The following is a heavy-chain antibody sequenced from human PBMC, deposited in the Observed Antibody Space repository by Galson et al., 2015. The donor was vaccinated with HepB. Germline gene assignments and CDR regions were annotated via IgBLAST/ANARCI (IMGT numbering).Heavy chain of an antibody. CDR2: ITGGGERT. J-gene: IGHJ4*02. CDR1: GFRFTKYS. CDR3: AKVEILGATPHYFDY. V-gene: IGHV3-23*01. D-gene: IGHD3-16*01. Sequence: SLRLSCATSGFRFTKYSMSWVRQAPGKGLQRVSAITGGGERTYYADSVKGRFTTSRDSSSNTVFLLMTSLRVDDTAVYYCAKVEILGATPHYFDYLGQGTLVTVSS.